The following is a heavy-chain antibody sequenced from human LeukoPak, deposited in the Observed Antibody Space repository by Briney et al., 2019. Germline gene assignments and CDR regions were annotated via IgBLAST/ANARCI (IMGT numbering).Heavy chain of an antibody. V-gene: IGHV3-74*01. Sequence: GGSLRLSCAASGFTFSSYWMHWVRQAPGKGLVWVSRINSDGSSTSYADSVKGRFTISRDNAKNTLYLQMNRLRAEDTAVYYCAKVDGSSPYYYYHMDVWGKGTTVTVSS. CDR2: INSDGSST. D-gene: IGHD6-6*01. CDR3: AKVDGSSPYYYYHMDV. CDR1: GFTFSSYW. J-gene: IGHJ6*03.